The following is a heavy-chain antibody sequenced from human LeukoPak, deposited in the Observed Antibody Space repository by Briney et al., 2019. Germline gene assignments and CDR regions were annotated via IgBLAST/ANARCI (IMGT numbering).Heavy chain of an antibody. CDR3: ARREGARPMDY. CDR2: IYYSGST. D-gene: IGHD6-6*01. V-gene: IGHV4-39*01. CDR1: GGYISSSSYF. Sequence: LSETLSLTCTVSGGYISSSSYFWGWIRQPPGKGLEWIGSIYYSGSTYYNPSLKSRVTISVDASKNQFSLKLSSVTAADTAIYYCARREGARPMDYWGQGILVTVSS. J-gene: IGHJ4*02.